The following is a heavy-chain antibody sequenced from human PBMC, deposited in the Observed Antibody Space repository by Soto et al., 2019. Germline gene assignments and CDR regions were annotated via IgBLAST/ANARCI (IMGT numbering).Heavy chain of an antibody. CDR3: ARLVDTADFGY. J-gene: IGHJ4*02. D-gene: IGHD5-18*01. Sequence: QVQLVQSGAEVKKPGSSVKVSCKASGGTFSSYTISWVRQAPGQGLEWMGRIIPILGIANYAQKFQGRVTITADKTTSPAYMGLSSLRSEDTAVYFCARLVDTADFGYWGQGTLVTVSS. CDR2: IIPILGIA. V-gene: IGHV1-69*02. CDR1: GGTFSSYT.